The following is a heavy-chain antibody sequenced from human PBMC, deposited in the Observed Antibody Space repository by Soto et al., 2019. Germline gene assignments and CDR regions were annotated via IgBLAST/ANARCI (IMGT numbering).Heavy chain of an antibody. J-gene: IGHJ4*02. CDR1: GFTFSNAW. CDR3: IGTYSGSSMRFDY. Sequence: PGGSLRLSCAASGFTFSNAWMTWVRQAPGKGLEWVGRVKSKTDGGTIDYAAPVKDRFTISRDYSKNTLYLQMNSLKTEDTAVYYCIGTYSGSSMRFDYWGQGTLVTVSS. D-gene: IGHD5-12*01. V-gene: IGHV3-15*01. CDR2: VKSKTDGGTI.